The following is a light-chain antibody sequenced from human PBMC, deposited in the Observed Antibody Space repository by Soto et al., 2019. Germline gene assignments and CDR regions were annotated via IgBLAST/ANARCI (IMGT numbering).Light chain of an antibody. V-gene: IGLV2-14*03. J-gene: IGLJ1*01. Sequence: QSVLTQPASLSGSPGQSIAISCTGSSSDVGGYQYVSWYQQHPGKAPKLMIYDVSHRPSGVSDRFSGSKSGNTASLTISGLQSEDEADYYCSSFTTSNSYVFGTGTKVTVL. CDR1: SSDVGGYQY. CDR2: DVS. CDR3: SSFTTSNSYV.